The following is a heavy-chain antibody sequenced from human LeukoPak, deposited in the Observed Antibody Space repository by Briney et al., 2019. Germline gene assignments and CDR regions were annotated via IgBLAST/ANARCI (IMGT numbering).Heavy chain of an antibody. D-gene: IGHD3-10*01. CDR2: ITGDGSVT. V-gene: IGHV3-43*02. J-gene: IGHJ4*02. CDR3: PRSRYYGSGAYRSH. CDR1: GYTFDENH. Sequence: GGSLRLLCTVSGYTFDENHRQWVRQRPGKGLEWVSLITGDGSVTYQADSVRGRFSISRDNSKNSLYLQMNGLKTEDTALYLCPRSRYYGSGAYRSHWGPGTLVTVS.